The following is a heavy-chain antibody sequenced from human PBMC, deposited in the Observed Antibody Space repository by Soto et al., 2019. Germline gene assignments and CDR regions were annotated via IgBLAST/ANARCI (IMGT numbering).Heavy chain of an antibody. CDR1: GFTFDDYA. V-gene: IGHV3-9*01. D-gene: IGHD2-2*01. CDR2: ISWNSGSI. J-gene: IGHJ4*02. Sequence: GGSLRLSCAASGFTFDDYAMHWVRQAPGKGLEWVSGISWNSGSIGYADSVKGRFTISRDNAKNSLYLQMNSLRAEDTALYYCAKDVRSSTSCHIDYWGQGTLVTVSS. CDR3: AKDVRSSTSCHIDY.